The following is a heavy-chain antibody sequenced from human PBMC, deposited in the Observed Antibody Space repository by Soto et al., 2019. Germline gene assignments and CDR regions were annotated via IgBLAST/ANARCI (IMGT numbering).Heavy chain of an antibody. Sequence: QVQLVQSGAEVKKPGASVKVSCKASGYTFTSYYMHWVRQAPGQGLEWMGIINPSGGSTSYAQKFQGRVTMTRDTSTSTVYMELSSLRSEDTAVYYCARGVGSMRYSSGWVAYWGQGTLVTVSS. CDR1: GYTFTSYY. V-gene: IGHV1-46*01. J-gene: IGHJ4*02. CDR2: INPSGGST. D-gene: IGHD6-19*01. CDR3: ARGVGSMRYSSGWVAY.